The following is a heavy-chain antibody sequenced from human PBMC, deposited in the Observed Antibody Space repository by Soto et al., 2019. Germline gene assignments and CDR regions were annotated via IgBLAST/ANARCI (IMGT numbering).Heavy chain of an antibody. V-gene: IGHV6-1*01. CDR2: PYYRSKGYN. Sequence: SQTLSLTCAISGDSVSSNSAAWNWIRQSPSRGLGWLGRPYYRSKGYNDYAVSVKSRITINPDTSKNQFALQLLSLTHQDTAGNSCSRGRGFSSVARGWLDYWGQGTLVTVSS. J-gene: IGHJ4*02. CDR1: GDSVSSNSAA. CDR3: SRGRGFSSVARGWLDY. D-gene: IGHD6-19*01.